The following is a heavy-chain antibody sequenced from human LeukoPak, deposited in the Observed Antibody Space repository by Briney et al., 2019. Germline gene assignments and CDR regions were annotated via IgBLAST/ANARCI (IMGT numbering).Heavy chain of an antibody. J-gene: IGHJ4*02. CDR3: ARGTSSGLDY. CDR1: AYTFTSDD. V-gene: IGHV1-8*01. D-gene: IGHD6-19*01. Sequence: GASVNAACKASAYTFTSDDINWVRPATVQGREWMGWMKPNSGNTGYAQKFQGRVNMTRNTSISTDYMELSSMRSEDTAVYYRARGTSSGLDYWGQGTLVTVSS. CDR2: MKPNSGNT.